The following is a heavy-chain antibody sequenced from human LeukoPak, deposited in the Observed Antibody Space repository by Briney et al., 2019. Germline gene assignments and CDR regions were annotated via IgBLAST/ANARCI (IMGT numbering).Heavy chain of an antibody. Sequence: ASVKVSCKASGGTFSSYAIGGVRQAPGQGLEWMGGIIPIFGTATSAQKSQGRVTITADESTSTAYMELSSLRSEDTAVYYCARSRRYYGLNYYYYMDVWGKGTTVTVSS. J-gene: IGHJ6*03. V-gene: IGHV1-69*13. D-gene: IGHD1-26*01. CDR3: ARSRRYYGLNYYYYMDV. CDR2: IIPIFGTA. CDR1: GGTFSSYA.